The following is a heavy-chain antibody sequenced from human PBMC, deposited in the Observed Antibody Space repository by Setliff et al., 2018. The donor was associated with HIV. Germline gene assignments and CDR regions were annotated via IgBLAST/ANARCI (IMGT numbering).Heavy chain of an antibody. Sequence: LSLTCIVSGGSISSSSYYWGWIRQPPGKGLEWIGSIYYSGSTYYNPSLKSRVTISVDTSKNQFSLKLSSVTAADTAVYYCASLIVVVVAVDYWGQGTLVTVSS. D-gene: IGHD2-15*01. J-gene: IGHJ4*02. V-gene: IGHV4-39*01. CDR3: ASLIVVVVAVDY. CDR2: IYYSGST. CDR1: GGSISSSSYY.